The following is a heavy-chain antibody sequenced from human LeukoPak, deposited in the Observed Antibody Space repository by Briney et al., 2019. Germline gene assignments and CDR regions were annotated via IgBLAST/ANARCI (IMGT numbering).Heavy chain of an antibody. CDR1: GYTFTGYY. D-gene: IGHD3-22*01. J-gene: IGHJ3*02. V-gene: IGHV1-2*02. CDR2: INPNSGGT. Sequence: ASVKVSCKASGYTFTGYYMHWVRQAPGQGLEWMGWINPNSGGTNYAQKFQGRVTMTRDTSISTAYMELSRLRSDDTAVYYCAGDSSGYYYDAFDIWGQGTMVTVSS. CDR3: AGDSSGYYYDAFDI.